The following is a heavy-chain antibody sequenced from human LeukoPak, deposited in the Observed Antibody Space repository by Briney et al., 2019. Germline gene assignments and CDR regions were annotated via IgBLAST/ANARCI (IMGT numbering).Heavy chain of an antibody. J-gene: IGHJ4*02. CDR1: GFAFSSYA. Sequence: GGSLRLSCAASGFAFSSYAMSWVRQAPGKGLEWVSVISDSGGSTNYADSVKGRFAISRDNSKNTLYLQMNSLRAEDTAVYYCAKMQGYFDYWGQGTLVPVSS. CDR2: ISDSGGST. CDR3: AKMQGYFDY. V-gene: IGHV3-23*01.